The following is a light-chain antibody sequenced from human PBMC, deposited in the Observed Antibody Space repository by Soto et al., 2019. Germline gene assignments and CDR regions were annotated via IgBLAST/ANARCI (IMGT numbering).Light chain of an antibody. CDR2: AAS. CDR3: QQSFRRWT. CDR1: QSISRK. Sequence: DIPMTQSPSSLSASVGDRITITCRASQSISRKLNWYQQRPGKAPKLLIYAASSLQSGVPSRFSGSGSGTGFTLTSSSLQPEDFATYYCQQSFRRWTFGQGTKVEIK. J-gene: IGKJ1*01. V-gene: IGKV1-39*01.